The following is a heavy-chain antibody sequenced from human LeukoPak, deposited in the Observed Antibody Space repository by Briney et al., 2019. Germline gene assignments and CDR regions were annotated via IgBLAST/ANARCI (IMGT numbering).Heavy chain of an antibody. Sequence: GGSLRLSCSTSGFIFSSYAMNWVRQAPGKGLEWVSAISGSGNTAYYADSVKGRFTTSRDNPKNTLFLQMNSLRVEDTAAYCATGPRWQPFSFDIWGRGTVVTVSS. CDR1: GFIFSSYA. J-gene: IGHJ3*02. D-gene: IGHD5-24*01. CDR2: ISGSGNTA. V-gene: IGHV3-23*01. CDR3: ATGPRWQPFSFDI.